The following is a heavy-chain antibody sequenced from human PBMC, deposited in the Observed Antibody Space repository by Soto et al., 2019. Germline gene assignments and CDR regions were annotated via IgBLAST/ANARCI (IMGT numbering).Heavy chain of an antibody. V-gene: IGHV4-4*07. J-gene: IGHJ5*02. CDR3: ARASISRCVDRSGPAWFDP. D-gene: IGHD6-25*01. Sequence: SETLSLTCTVSGGSISSYYWSWIRQPAGKGLEWIGRIYTSGSTNYNPSLKSRVTMSVDTSKNQFSLKLSSVTAADTAVYYCARASISRCVDRSGPAWFDPWGQGTLVTVSS. CDR1: GGSISSYY. CDR2: IYTSGST.